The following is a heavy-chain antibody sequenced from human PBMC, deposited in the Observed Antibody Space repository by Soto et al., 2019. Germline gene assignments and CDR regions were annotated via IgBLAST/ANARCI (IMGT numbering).Heavy chain of an antibody. CDR1: GFTFDDFA. J-gene: IGHJ4*02. D-gene: IGHD3-3*01. V-gene: IGHV3-9*01. Sequence: EVHLVESGGGLVQPGRSLRLSCAASGFTFDDFAMHWVRQVPGKGLEWVSSISWNSGNIVYAASVKGRLTISRDSAKNSLYLQMISLRTEDTALYYCAKGAVTSIFGYFDYWGQGTLVTVSS. CDR3: AKGAVTSIFGYFDY. CDR2: ISWNSGNI.